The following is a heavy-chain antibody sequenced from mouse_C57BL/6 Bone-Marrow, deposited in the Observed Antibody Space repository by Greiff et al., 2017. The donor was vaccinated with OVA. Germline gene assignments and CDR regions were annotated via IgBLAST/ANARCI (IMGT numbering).Heavy chain of an antibody. V-gene: IGHV1-61*01. J-gene: IGHJ3*01. CDR3: ARHYSNSFAY. Sequence: QVQLQQPGAELVRPGSSVKLSCKASGYTFTSYWMDWVKQRPGQGLEWIGNIYPSDSETHYHQKFKDKATLTVDKSSSTAYMQLSSLTSEDSAVYYSARHYSNSFAYWGQGTLVTVSA. D-gene: IGHD2-5*01. CDR1: GYTFTSYW. CDR2: IYPSDSET.